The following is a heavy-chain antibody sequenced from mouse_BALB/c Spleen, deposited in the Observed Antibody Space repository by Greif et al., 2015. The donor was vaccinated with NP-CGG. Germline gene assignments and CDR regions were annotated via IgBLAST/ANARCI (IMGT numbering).Heavy chain of an antibody. V-gene: IGHV1S81*02. CDR2: INPSNGGA. Sequence: VQLVESGAELVKPGASVKLSCKASGYTFISYYMYWVKQRPGQGLEWIGEINPSNGGANLNEKFKSKATLTVDKSSSPAYMQLSSLTSEDSAVYFCTRGRRRDFDFWGQGTTLTVSS. J-gene: IGHJ2*01. CDR1: GYTFISYY. D-gene: IGHD1-2*01. CDR3: TRGRRRDFDF.